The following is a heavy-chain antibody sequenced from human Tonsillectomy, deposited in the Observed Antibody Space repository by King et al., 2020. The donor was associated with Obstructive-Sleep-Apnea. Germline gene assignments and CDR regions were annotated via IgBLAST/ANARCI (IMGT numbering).Heavy chain of an antibody. V-gene: IGHV4-34*01. CDR1: GGSFSDYY. CDR2: INHSGST. CDR3: ARGRVYGSNCGYWYFDL. J-gene: IGHJ2*01. D-gene: IGHD4-23*01. Sequence: VQLQQWGAGLLKPSETLSLTCAVYGGSFSDYYWSWIRQPPGKGLEWIGEINHSGSTNCNPSLKSRVTISVDTPKNQFSLKLSSVTAADTAVYFCARGRVYGSNCGYWYFDLWGRDTLVTVSS.